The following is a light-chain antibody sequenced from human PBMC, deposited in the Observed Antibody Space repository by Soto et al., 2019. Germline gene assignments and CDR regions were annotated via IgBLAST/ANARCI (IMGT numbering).Light chain of an antibody. V-gene: IGKV3-20*01. Sequence: EIVLTQSPGTLSLSPGETLSLSCRSSQSVRRYLAWYQHKPGQAPRLLIYDASNRDTGIPDRFSGSGSGTDFTLTITRLEPEDFAVYYCQQYDSSPRTFGTGNKVEIK. CDR1: QSVRRY. CDR2: DAS. J-gene: IGKJ1*01. CDR3: QQYDSSPRT.